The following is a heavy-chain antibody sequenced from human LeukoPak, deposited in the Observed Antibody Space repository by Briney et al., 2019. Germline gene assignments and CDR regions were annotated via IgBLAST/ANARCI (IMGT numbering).Heavy chain of an antibody. J-gene: IGHJ4*02. CDR3: TRLGYSSSSDY. CDR2: IRSKAHSYAT. D-gene: IGHD6-6*01. Sequence: GGSLRLSCAASGFTFSDSAMHWVRQASGKGLEWVGRIRSKAHSYATAYVASVKGRFTISRDDSKNTAYLQTNSLKTEDTALYYCTRLGYSSSSDYWGQGTLVTVSS. V-gene: IGHV3-73*01. CDR1: GFTFSDSA.